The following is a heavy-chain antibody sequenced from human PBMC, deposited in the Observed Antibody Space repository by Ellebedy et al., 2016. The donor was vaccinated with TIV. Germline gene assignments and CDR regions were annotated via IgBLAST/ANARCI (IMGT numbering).Heavy chain of an antibody. CDR2: IMPIFSTP. CDR1: GGTFRSYG. D-gene: IGHD2-2*01. CDR3: ASARFCSSPTCPNPYGMDV. V-gene: IGHV1-69*13. J-gene: IGHJ6*02. Sequence: AASVQVSCKASGGTFRSYGISWLRQARGQGLEWMGGIMPIFSTPDYAQKFRGRVTITADESTTTAYMELGSLRSDDTAVYYCASARFCSSPTCPNPYGMDVWGQGTTVTVSS.